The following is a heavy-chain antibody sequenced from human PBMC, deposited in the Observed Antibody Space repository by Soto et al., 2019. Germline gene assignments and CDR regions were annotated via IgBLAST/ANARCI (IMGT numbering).Heavy chain of an antibody. CDR2: IIPILGIA. J-gene: IGHJ4*02. D-gene: IGHD2-15*01. CDR3: ASPPPGGYCSGGSCYKSPPGFDY. V-gene: IGHV1-69*02. CDR1: GGTFSSYT. Sequence: SVKVSCKASGGTFSSYTISWVRQAPGQGLEWMGRIIPILGIANYAQKFQGRVTITADKSTSTAYMELSSLRSEDTAVYYCASPPPGGYCSGGSCYKSPPGFDYWGQGTLVTVSS.